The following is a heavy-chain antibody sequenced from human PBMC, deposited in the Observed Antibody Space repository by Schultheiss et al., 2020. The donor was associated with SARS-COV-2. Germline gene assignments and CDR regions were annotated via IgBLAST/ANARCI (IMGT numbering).Heavy chain of an antibody. CDR3: VRRFCSGGSCFGYGLDY. CDR2: ISGNGDNT. J-gene: IGHJ4*02. V-gene: IGHV3-64D*06. CDR1: GFTFNGYA. D-gene: IGHD2-15*01. Sequence: GESLKISCSASGFTFNGYAMHWVRQAPGKGLEYVSAISGNGDNTYYADSVKGRFIISRDNSKSTLYLQMSSLRNEDTAVYYCVRRFCSGGSCFGYGLDYWGQGTLVTVSS.